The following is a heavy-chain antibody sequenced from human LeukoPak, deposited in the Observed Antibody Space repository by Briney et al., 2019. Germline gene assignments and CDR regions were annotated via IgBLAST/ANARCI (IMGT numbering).Heavy chain of an antibody. Sequence: SETLSLTCTVSGGSISSSSYYWGWIRQPPGKGLEWIGEINHSGSTNYNPSLKSRVTISVDTSKNQFSLKLSSVTAADTAVYYCARESGANYYDSSGYYFFDIWGQGTMVTVSS. CDR1: GGSISSSSYY. J-gene: IGHJ3*02. CDR2: INHSGST. CDR3: ARESGANYYDSSGYYFFDI. V-gene: IGHV4-39*07. D-gene: IGHD3-22*01.